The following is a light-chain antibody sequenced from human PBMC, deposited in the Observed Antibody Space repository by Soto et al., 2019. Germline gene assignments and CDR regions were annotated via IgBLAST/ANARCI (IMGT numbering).Light chain of an antibody. CDR3: QQYNSWPPLT. Sequence: EIVMTQSPATLSVSPGERATRSCRASQSVSSNLAWYQQKPGQAPRLLIYGASTRATGIPARFSGSGSGTEFTLTISSLQSEDLAFYYCQQYNSWPPLTFGGGTKVEIK. CDR2: GAS. J-gene: IGKJ4*01. CDR1: QSVSSN. V-gene: IGKV3-15*01.